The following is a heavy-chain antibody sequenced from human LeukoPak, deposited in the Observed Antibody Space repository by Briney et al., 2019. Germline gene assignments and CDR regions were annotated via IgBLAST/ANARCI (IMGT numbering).Heavy chain of an antibody. Sequence: GGSLRLFCAASGFTFSDSYMTWNRQAPGKGLEWVSYISNSGSTIYYADSVKGRFSISRDNAESSLYLQMNSLRVEDTAVYYCGRGHWGLDYWGQGTLVTVSS. CDR1: GFTFSDSY. V-gene: IGHV3-11*04. CDR3: GRGHWGLDY. CDR2: ISNSGSTI. J-gene: IGHJ4*02. D-gene: IGHD7-27*01.